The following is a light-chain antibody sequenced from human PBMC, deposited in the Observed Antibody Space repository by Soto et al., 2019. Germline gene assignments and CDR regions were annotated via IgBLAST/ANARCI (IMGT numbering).Light chain of an antibody. CDR1: QSVSSIY. J-gene: IGKJ2*01. CDR2: AAS. CDR3: QQYDSSPYS. Sequence: IVLTQSPGTLSLSPGERATLSCRASQSVSSIYLAWYQQKPGQAPRLLIYAASSRETGIPDRFSGSGSGTDFTLTIRRLEAEDFAVYYYQQYDSSPYSFGQGTKLEIK. V-gene: IGKV3-20*01.